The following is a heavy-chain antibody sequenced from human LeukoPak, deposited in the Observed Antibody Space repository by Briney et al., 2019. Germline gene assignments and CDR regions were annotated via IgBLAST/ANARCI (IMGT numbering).Heavy chain of an antibody. CDR1: GFTFSTYN. Sequence: GGSLRLSCAASGFTFSTYNMSWVRQAPGKGLEWVSSINGNAGSTYYADSVKGRFTISRDTSRSTLYLQMNSLRAEDTALYHCARDHDYDSGSYPLDYWGQGTLVTVSS. CDR3: ARDHDYDSGSYPLDY. D-gene: IGHD3-10*01. J-gene: IGHJ4*02. CDR2: INGNAGST. V-gene: IGHV3-23*01.